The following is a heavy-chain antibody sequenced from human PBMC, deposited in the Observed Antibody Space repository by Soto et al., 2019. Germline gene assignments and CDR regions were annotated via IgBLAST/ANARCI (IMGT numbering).Heavy chain of an antibody. CDR1: GGSFSGXY. J-gene: IGHJ6*02. CDR3: ARALRFGGDFHYGMDV. D-gene: IGHD3-3*01. Sequence: SETLSLTCAVYGGSFSGXYWSWIRXPPGKGLEWIGEINHSGXTTYNPSLKSRVNIAVDTSNNQFSLKMSSVTAADTAVYYCARALRFGGDFHYGMDVWGQGTTVTVSS. CDR2: INHSGXT. V-gene: IGHV4-34*01.